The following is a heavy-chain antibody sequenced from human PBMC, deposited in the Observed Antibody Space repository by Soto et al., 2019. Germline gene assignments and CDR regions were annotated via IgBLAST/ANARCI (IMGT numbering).Heavy chain of an antibody. CDR1: GGTFSSYT. V-gene: IGHV1-69*05. Sequence: QVQLVQSGAEVKKPGSSVTVSCKASGGTFSSYTISWVRQAPGQGLEWMGGIIPIFGTANYAQKFQGRVTXNXEXSSXTAYMELSSLRSEDTAVYYCARGNHRWLQLWYFDLWGRGTLVTVSS. CDR3: ARGNHRWLQLWYFDL. J-gene: IGHJ2*01. D-gene: IGHD5-12*01. CDR2: IIPIFGTA.